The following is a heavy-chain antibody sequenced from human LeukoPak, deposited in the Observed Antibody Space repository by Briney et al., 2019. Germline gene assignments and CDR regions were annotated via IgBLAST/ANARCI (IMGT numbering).Heavy chain of an antibody. Sequence: GGSLRLSCAASGFTFSSYAMHWVRQAPGKGLEWVAVISYDGSNKYYADSVKGRFTISRDNSKNTLYLQMNSLRAEDTAVYYCARGFLEWLLWVDYWGQGTLVTVSS. CDR1: GFTFSSYA. V-gene: IGHV3-30*04. J-gene: IGHJ4*02. CDR2: ISYDGSNK. CDR3: ARGFLEWLLWVDY. D-gene: IGHD3-3*01.